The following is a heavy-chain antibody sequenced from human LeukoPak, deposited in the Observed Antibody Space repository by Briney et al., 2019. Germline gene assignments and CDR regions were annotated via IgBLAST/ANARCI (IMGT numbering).Heavy chain of an antibody. J-gene: IGHJ5*02. CDR2: ISGSGGST. Sequence: EGSLRLSCAASGFTFNTYAMSWVRQAPGTGLEWVSSISGSGGSTYYADSVKGRFTISRDNSNNTLYLQINSLRADDTAVYYCAKTPSLWWFDPWGQGTLVTVSS. V-gene: IGHV3-23*01. CDR1: GFTFNTYA. CDR3: AKTPSLWWFDP. D-gene: IGHD3-16*02.